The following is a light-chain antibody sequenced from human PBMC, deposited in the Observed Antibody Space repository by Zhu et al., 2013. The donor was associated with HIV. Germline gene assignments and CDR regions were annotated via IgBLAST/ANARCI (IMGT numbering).Light chain of an antibody. CDR1: QSVTSSY. CDR2: GAS. J-gene: IGKJ4*01. Sequence: EIVLTQSPGTLSLSPGERATLSCRASQSVTSSYLAWYQQKPGQAPRLLIYGASNRATGIPARFSGGGSGTDFTLTISSLEPEDIAVYYCQQRSKWPLTFGGGTKVEMK. CDR3: QQRSKWPLT. V-gene: IGKV3-11*01.